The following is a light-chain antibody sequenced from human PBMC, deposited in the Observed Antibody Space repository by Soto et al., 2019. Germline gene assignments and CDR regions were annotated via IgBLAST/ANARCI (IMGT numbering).Light chain of an antibody. Sequence: DIQITQSPSSLFASVGDRVNTTCRASQGLGYFLAWYQQIPGTVPTVLLSDASSLRSGVPSRFSGSGFGNDFTLTIPSLQLEDVASYYCQRYYSALLTFGGGTKVDIK. CDR2: DAS. CDR1: QGLGYF. CDR3: QRYYSALLT. V-gene: IGKV1-27*01. J-gene: IGKJ4*01.